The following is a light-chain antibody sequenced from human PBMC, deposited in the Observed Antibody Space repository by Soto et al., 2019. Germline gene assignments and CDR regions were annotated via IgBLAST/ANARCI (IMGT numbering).Light chain of an antibody. CDR3: QQYDNWPLT. CDR1: QSVSSN. J-gene: IGKJ4*01. CDR2: GAS. Sequence: EMVMTQSPDTLSVSPGERATLSCRASQSVSSNLAWYQQKSGQTPRLLIYGASTRATDIPARFSGSGSGTEFTLTISSLQSEDFAVYYCQQYDNWPLTFGGGTKVEIK. V-gene: IGKV3-15*01.